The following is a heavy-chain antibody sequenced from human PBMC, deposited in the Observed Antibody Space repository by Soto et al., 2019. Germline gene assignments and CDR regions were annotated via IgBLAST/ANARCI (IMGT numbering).Heavy chain of an antibody. V-gene: IGHV3-15*07. J-gene: IGHJ4*01. CDR3: STDSHFSSVFVRHDY. Sequence: GGALRLTGAASGCTISEAGINWVRQAPGMGLEWVGRIKSIRDGGTTDFAAPVKARFAISRDDSKNMVYLQINSLNTEDTAVYYCSTDSHFSSVFVRHDYWGHGTLITVSS. D-gene: IGHD3-10*01. CDR1: GCTISEAG. CDR2: IKSIRDGGTT.